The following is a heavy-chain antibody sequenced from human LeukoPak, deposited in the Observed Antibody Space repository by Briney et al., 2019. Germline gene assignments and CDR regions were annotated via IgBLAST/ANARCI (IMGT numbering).Heavy chain of an antibody. Sequence: SETLSLTCTVSGGSISSSTSYWGWVRQPPGKGLESIGIIFYTGSTYYNPSLKSRVTISVDTSKNQFSLRLSSVTAADTAVYYCARSWQYSSRKYFDYWGQGTLVTVSS. D-gene: IGHD6-13*01. CDR2: IFYTGST. V-gene: IGHV4-39*07. CDR3: ARSWQYSSRKYFDY. J-gene: IGHJ4*02. CDR1: GGSISSSTSY.